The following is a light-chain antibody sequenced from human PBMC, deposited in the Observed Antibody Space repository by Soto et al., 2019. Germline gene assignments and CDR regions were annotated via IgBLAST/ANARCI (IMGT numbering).Light chain of an antibody. J-gene: IGKJ1*01. CDR3: QQYNSYWT. CDR1: QSVSSY. Sequence: EIVLTQSPAAPSLSPGGRATLSCRASQSVSSYLAWYQQKPGQAPRLLIYDASNRATGIPARFSGSGSGTDFTLTISSLEPEDSAVYYCQQYNSYWTFGQGTKVDIK. CDR2: DAS. V-gene: IGKV3-11*01.